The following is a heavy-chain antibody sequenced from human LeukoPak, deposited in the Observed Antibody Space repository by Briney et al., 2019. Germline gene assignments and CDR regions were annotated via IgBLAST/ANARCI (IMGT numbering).Heavy chain of an antibody. CDR3: ARDSLLWFGELLSVFDC. J-gene: IGHJ4*02. V-gene: IGHV6-1*01. Sequence: SQTLSLTCALSGDTFSSNSAAWNWIRQSPSRGLEWLVRTYYKSKLYNDYAVSVKNRITINPDTSKNQFSLQLNSVTPEHTAVYYCARDSLLWFGELLSVFDCWGQGTLVTVSS. D-gene: IGHD3-10*01. CDR1: GDTFSSNSAA. CDR2: TYYKSKLYN.